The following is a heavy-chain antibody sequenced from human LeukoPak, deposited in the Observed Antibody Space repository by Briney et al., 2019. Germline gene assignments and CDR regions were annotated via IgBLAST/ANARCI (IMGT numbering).Heavy chain of an antibody. Sequence: PSETLSLTCTVSGGSINSYYWSWIRQPAGKGLEWIGRIYTSGSTNYNPSLKSRATMSVDTSKNQFSLKLSSVTAADTAVYYCARAAGYSSSWYLRDWGQGTLVTVSS. CDR2: IYTSGST. CDR1: GGSINSYY. J-gene: IGHJ4*02. CDR3: ARAAGYSSSWYLRD. D-gene: IGHD6-13*01. V-gene: IGHV4-4*07.